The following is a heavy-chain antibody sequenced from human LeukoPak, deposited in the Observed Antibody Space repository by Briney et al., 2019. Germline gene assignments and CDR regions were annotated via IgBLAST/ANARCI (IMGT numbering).Heavy chain of an antibody. Sequence: PSETLSLTCTVSGGSISSYYCSWIRQPPGKGLEWIGYIYYSGSTNYNPSLKSPVTISVDTSKNQFSLKLSSVTAADTAVYYCASTYDSSGSYFDYWGQGTLVTVSS. D-gene: IGHD3-22*01. J-gene: IGHJ4*02. CDR1: GGSISSYY. CDR2: IYYSGST. V-gene: IGHV4-59*01. CDR3: ASTYDSSGSYFDY.